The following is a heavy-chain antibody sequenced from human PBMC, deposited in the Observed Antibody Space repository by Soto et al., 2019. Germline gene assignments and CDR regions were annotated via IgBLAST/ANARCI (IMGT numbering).Heavy chain of an antibody. CDR2: ISAYNGNT. D-gene: IGHD3-10*01. Sequence: QVQLVQSGAEVKKPGASVKVSCKASGYTFTNYGISWVRQAPGQGLEWMGWISAYNGNTNHAQKLQGRVTMTTDTSTSTAYMELRSRRSDDTAVDYCARGVGSGSYYNQYNCFDLWGQGTLVTVSS. CDR1: GYTFTNYG. V-gene: IGHV1-18*01. CDR3: ARGVGSGSYYNQYNCFDL. J-gene: IGHJ5*02.